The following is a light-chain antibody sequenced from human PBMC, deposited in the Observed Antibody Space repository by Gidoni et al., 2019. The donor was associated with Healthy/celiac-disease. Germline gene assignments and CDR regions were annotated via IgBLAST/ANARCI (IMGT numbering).Light chain of an antibody. J-gene: IGLJ3*02. CDR1: SSNIGSNY. CDR2: RNN. Sequence: QSVLTQPPSASGTPGQRVTISCSGSSSNIGSNYVSWYQQLPGTAPKLLIYRNNQRPTGVPDRFSGSKSGTSASLAISGLRSEDEADYDCAAWDDSLSGSWVFGGGTKLTVL. CDR3: AAWDDSLSGSWV. V-gene: IGLV1-47*01.